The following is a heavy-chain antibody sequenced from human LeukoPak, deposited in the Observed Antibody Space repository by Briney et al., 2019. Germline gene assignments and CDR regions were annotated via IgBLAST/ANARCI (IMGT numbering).Heavy chain of an antibody. CDR2: MNPNSGNT. J-gene: IGHJ4*02. V-gene: IGHV1-8*01. Sequence: ASVKVSCTASGYTFTSYDINWVRQATGQGLEWMGWMNPNSGNTGYAQKFQGRVTMTRNTSISTAYMELSSLRSEDTAVYYCASQGYSGYDEASFDYWGQGTLVTVSS. CDR1: GYTFTSYD. D-gene: IGHD5-12*01. CDR3: ASQGYSGYDEASFDY.